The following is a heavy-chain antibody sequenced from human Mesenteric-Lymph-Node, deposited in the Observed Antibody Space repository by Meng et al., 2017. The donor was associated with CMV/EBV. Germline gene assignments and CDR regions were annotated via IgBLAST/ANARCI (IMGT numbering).Heavy chain of an antibody. D-gene: IGHD3-3*01. Sequence: GASLKISCEASGFIFSTYGMHWVRPAPGKGLEWVALIRYDGDRKYYADSVKGRFSISRDNSKNALFLQMSSLRPEDTAVYHCAKDPHEFWSGKNWFDSWGQGTLVTVSS. J-gene: IGHJ5*01. CDR1: GFIFSTYG. CDR3: AKDPHEFWSGKNWFDS. CDR2: IRYDGDRK. V-gene: IGHV3-30*02.